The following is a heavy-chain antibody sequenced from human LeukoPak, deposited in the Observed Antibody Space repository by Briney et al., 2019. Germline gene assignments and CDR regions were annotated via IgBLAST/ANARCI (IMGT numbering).Heavy chain of an antibody. Sequence: GGSLRLSCAASGFTFSSYAMSWVRQAPGKGLEWVSAISGSGGSTYYADSVKGRFAISRDNSKNTLYLQMNSLRAEDTAVYYCAKGEQWLVKYYFDYWGQGTLVTVSS. CDR2: ISGSGGST. CDR3: AKGEQWLVKYYFDY. D-gene: IGHD6-19*01. V-gene: IGHV3-23*01. CDR1: GFTFSSYA. J-gene: IGHJ4*02.